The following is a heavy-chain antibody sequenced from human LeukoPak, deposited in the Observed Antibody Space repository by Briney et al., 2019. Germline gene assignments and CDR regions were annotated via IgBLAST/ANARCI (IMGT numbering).Heavy chain of an antibody. D-gene: IGHD1-26*01. J-gene: IGHJ5*02. Sequence: ASVKVSCKASGYTFTSYYMHWVRQAPGQGLEWMGIINPSGGSTSYAQKFQGRDTMTRDTSTSTVYMELSSLRSEDTAVYYCARESEGKWELLSSQLNWFDPWGQGTLVTVSS. CDR3: ARESEGKWELLSSQLNWFDP. CDR1: GYTFTSYY. CDR2: INPSGGST. V-gene: IGHV1-46*01.